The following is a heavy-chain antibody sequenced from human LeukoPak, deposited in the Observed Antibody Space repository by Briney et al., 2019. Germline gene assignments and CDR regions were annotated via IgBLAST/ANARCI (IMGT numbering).Heavy chain of an antibody. Sequence: ASVKVSCKASGGTFSSYAISWVRQAPGQGLEWMGRMNPNSGNTGYAQKFQGRVTMTRNTSISTAYMELSSLRSEDTAVYYCARGKVYDFWSGYHMYYYGMDVWGQGTTVTVSS. V-gene: IGHV1-8*02. CDR3: ARGKVYDFWSGYHMYYYGMDV. J-gene: IGHJ6*02. CDR2: MNPNSGNT. D-gene: IGHD3-3*01. CDR1: GGTFSSYA.